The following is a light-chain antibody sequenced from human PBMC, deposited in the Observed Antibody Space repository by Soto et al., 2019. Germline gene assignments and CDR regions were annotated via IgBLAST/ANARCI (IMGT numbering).Light chain of an antibody. V-gene: IGKV1-13*02. CDR3: QQFYAYPRT. CDR2: DVS. CDR1: QAISSA. J-gene: IGKJ2*01. Sequence: AIHLTQSPSSLSASIGDRVTITCRASQAISSALAWSQHQPGKAPRLLIYDVSTLESGVPSRFSGNGSGTDFTLTISSLQPDDFATYYCQQFYAYPRTFGQGTQLEIK.